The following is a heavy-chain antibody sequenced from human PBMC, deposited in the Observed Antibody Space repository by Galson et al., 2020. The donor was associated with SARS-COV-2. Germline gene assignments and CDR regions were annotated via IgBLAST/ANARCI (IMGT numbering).Heavy chain of an antibody. CDR2: MNGGGGKT. Sequence: GGSLRLSCAASGFTFNDYAMTWVRQTPGKGLEWVSTMNGGGGKTFYADSVKGRVTVYRDNFKSTLYLQISNLRAEDTAIYYCAKDSHPYYYYSSGYNPNYFDSWGQGTLVTVSS. CDR3: AKDSHPYYYYSSGYNPNYFDS. J-gene: IGHJ4*02. CDR1: GFTFNDYA. D-gene: IGHD3-22*01. V-gene: IGHV3-23*01.